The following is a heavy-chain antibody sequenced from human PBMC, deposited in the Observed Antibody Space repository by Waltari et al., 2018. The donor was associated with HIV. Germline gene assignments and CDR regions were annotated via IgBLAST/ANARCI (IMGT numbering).Heavy chain of an antibody. D-gene: IGHD1-26*01. CDR3: ARDPRSSGYYGMDV. Sequence: EVQLVATGGALMEHGGYLRVSRAAPGFTIRSHTMSWVRQAPGKGVEWVSVIYSGGSRYYADAVKGRFIISRDNSKNTVSLHMNSLRAEDTAVYYCARDPRSSGYYGMDVWGQGIKVTVSS. CDR2: IYSGGSR. V-gene: IGHV3-53*02. CDR1: GFTIRSHT. J-gene: IGHJ6*02.